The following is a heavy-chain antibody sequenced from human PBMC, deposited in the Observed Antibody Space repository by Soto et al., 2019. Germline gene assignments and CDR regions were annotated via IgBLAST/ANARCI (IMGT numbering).Heavy chain of an antibody. D-gene: IGHD5-18*01. CDR1: GGSISSGDYY. V-gene: IGHV4-30-4*01. CDR2: IYYSGST. Sequence: SETLSLTCAVSGGSISSGDYYWSWIRQPPGKGLEWIGYIYYSGSTYYNPSLKSRVTISVDTSKNQFSLKLSSVTAADTAVYYCDRAGQLSGYSYGTFDYWGHGTLVTVSS. CDR3: DRAGQLSGYSYGTFDY. J-gene: IGHJ4*01.